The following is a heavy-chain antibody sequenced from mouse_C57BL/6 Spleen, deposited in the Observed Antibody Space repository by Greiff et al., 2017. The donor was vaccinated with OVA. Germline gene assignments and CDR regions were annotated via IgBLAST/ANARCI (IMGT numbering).Heavy chain of an antibody. D-gene: IGHD1-1*01. CDR3: ARSYYGSSCAY. CDR1: GYTFTRYW. CDR2: IDPSDSYN. V-gene: IGHV1-50*01. J-gene: IGHJ3*01. Sequence: VQLKQPGAELVKPGASVKLSCKASGYTFTRYWMPWVKQRPGQGLEWFGEIDPSDSYNHSNQKFKGKATLTVDTSSSTAYMQLSSLTSEDSAVYYCARSYYGSSCAYWGQGTLVTVSA.